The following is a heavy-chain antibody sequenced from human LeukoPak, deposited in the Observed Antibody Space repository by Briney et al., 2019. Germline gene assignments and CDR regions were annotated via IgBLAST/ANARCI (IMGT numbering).Heavy chain of an antibody. J-gene: IGHJ4*02. D-gene: IGHD3-22*01. CDR1: GFTFSSYE. V-gene: IGHV3-48*03. CDR2: ISSSGSTI. CDR3: AKGGSTTGKGGRITMIVVAPYYFDY. Sequence: PGGSLRLPCAASGFTFSSYEMNWVRQAPGKGLEWVSYISSSGSTIYYADSVKGRFTISRDDSKNTLYLQMNSLRAEDTAVYYCAKGGSTTGKGGRITMIVVAPYYFDYWGQGTLVTVSS.